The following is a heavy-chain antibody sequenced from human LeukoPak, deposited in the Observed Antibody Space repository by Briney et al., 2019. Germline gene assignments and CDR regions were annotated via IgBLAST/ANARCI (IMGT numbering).Heavy chain of an antibody. CDR2: TSYDGNIK. CDR1: GFSFTSYN. CDR3: GRDFVNGAKARFDC. D-gene: IGHD4/OR15-4a*01. J-gene: IGHJ4*02. Sequence: GTSLRLSCAASGFSFTSYNFHWVRQAPGKGLQWLGFTSYDGNIKYEDSVKGRFTISRDNSKNTLYLQINSLRAEDTAIYYCGRDFVNGAKARFDCWGQGTLVTVSS. V-gene: IGHV3-30*03.